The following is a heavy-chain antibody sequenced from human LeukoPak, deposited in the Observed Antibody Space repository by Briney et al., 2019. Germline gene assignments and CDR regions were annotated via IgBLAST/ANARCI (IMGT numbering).Heavy chain of an antibody. D-gene: IGHD2-21*01. V-gene: IGHV3-53*01. CDR3: AKAPVTSCRGAYCYPFDS. J-gene: IGHJ4*02. Sequence: PGGSLRLSCAASGFTVSSNYMSWVRQAPGKGLEWVSVIYSGGSTDYADSVRGRFTISRDNSKNTLYLQMNSLRAEDAAVYFCAKAPVTSCRGAYCYPFDSWGQGTLVTVSS. CDR2: IYSGGST. CDR1: GFTVSSNY.